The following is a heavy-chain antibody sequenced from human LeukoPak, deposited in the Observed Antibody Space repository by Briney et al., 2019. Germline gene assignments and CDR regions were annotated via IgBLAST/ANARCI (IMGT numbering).Heavy chain of an antibody. CDR1: GFTFGDYG. J-gene: IGHJ4*02. CDR2: IKKDGIEK. V-gene: IGHV3-7*01. D-gene: IGHD3-22*01. CDR3: ASQDSSGYYHY. Sequence: GGSLRLSCSASGFTFGDYGMSWVRQAPGKGLEWVANIKKDGIEKYYVDTVKGRITISRDNARNSLYLQVNSLRAEDTAVYYCASQDSSGYYHYWGQGTLVTVSS.